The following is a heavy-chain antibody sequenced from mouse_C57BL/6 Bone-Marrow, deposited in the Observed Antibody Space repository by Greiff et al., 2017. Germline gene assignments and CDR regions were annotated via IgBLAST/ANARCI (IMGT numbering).Heavy chain of an antibody. D-gene: IGHD1-1*01. CDR2: ISSGSSTI. V-gene: IGHV5-17*01. Sequence: DVKLVESGGGLVKPGGSLKLSCAASGFTFSDYGMHWVRQAPEKGLEWVAYISSGSSTIYYADTVKGRFTISRDNAKNTLFLQMTSLRSEDTAMYYCASVVGYAMDYWGQGTSVTVSS. J-gene: IGHJ4*01. CDR3: ASVVGYAMDY. CDR1: GFTFSDYG.